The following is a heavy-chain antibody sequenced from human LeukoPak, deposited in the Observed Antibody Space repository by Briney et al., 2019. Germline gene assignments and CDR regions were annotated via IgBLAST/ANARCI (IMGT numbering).Heavy chain of an antibody. CDR1: GYTFGSYE. J-gene: IGHJ4*02. V-gene: IGHV3-48*03. CDR3: ARDGGYCSSPNRHIDY. Sequence: PGGSLRLSCAASGYTFGSYEMNWVRQAPGKGLEWVSYISNSGSTIYYADSVKGRFTISRDNAKNSLYLQMNSLRAEDTAVYYCARDGGYCSSPNRHIDYWGQGTLVTASS. CDR2: ISNSGSTI. D-gene: IGHD2-2*01.